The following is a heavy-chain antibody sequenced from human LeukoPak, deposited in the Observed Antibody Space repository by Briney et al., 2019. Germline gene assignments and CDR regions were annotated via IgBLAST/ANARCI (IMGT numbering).Heavy chain of an antibody. CDR3: ARRTTYCYGSGHLNKAYYYYYGMDV. CDR2: IKQDGSEK. D-gene: IGHD3-10*01. J-gene: IGHJ6*02. V-gene: IGHV3-7*01. CDR1: GFTFSSYW. Sequence: GGSLRLSCAASGFTFSSYWMSWVRQAPGKGLEWVANIKQDGSEKYYVDSVKGRFTISRDNAKNSLYLQMNSLRAEDTAVYYCARRTTYCYGSGHLNKAYYYYYGMDVWGQGTTVTVSS.